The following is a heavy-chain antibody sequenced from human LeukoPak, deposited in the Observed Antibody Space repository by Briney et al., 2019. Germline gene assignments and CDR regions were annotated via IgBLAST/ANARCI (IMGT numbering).Heavy chain of an antibody. CDR3: ARLSTMIVVELHFDY. Sequence: SETLSLTCTVSGGSISSSSYYWGWIRQPPGKGLEWIGSIYYSGSTYYSPSLKSRVTISVDTSKNQFSLKLSSVTAADTAVYYCARLSTMIVVELHFDYWGQGTLVTVSS. D-gene: IGHD3-22*01. J-gene: IGHJ4*02. CDR2: IYYSGST. V-gene: IGHV4-39*01. CDR1: GGSISSSSYY.